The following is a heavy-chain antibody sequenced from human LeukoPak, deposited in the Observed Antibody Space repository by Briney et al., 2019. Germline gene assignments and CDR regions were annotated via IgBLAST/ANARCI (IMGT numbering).Heavy chain of an antibody. CDR1: GFTFSGSG. CDR2: IRSKANSHAT. V-gene: IGHV3-73*01. D-gene: IGHD5-18*01. J-gene: IGHJ4*02. CDR3: TRPGYNYGYDY. Sequence: GGSLRLSCAASGFTFSGSGIHWVRQAAGKGLEWVGRIRSKANSHATGYAESVKGRFSISRDDPKNTAYLQMNSLKTEDTAVYYCTRPGYNYGYDYWGQGTQVTVSS.